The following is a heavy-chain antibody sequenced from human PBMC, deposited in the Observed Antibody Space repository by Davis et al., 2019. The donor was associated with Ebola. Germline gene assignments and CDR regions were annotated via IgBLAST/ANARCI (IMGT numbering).Heavy chain of an antibody. J-gene: IGHJ4*02. V-gene: IGHV4-31*03. CDR3: ARRSYSSSLIDS. Sequence: MPSETLSLTCTVSGGSVSSGSYYWSWIRQHPGKGLEWIGYIYYSGSTYYNPSLKSRVTISVDTAKNQLSLRLTSVTAADTAVYFCARRSYSSSLIDSWGQGSLVTVSS. CDR1: GGSVSSGSYY. D-gene: IGHD6-13*01. CDR2: IYYSGST.